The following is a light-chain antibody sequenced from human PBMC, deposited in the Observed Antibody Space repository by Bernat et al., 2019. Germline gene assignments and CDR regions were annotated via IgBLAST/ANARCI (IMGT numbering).Light chain of an antibody. CDR1: QSISNW. CDR3: HQYNSYPYT. V-gene: IGKV1-5*03. CDR2: QAS. J-gene: IGKJ2*01. Sequence: DIQMTQFPSTLSASVGYRVTITCRASQSISNWLAWYQQKPGQAPNLLIYQASTLESGVPSRFSGSWSGTEFTLTISSLQPDDSATYYCHQYNSYPYTCGQGTKLETK.